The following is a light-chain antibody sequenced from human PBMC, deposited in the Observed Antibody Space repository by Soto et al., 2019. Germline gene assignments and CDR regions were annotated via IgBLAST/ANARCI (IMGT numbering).Light chain of an antibody. CDR2: KAS. J-gene: IGKJ1*01. V-gene: IGKV1-5*03. CDR1: QTISSW. CDR3: QHYNSYSEA. Sequence: DIQMTQSPSSLSASVGDRFTITCRASQTISSWLAWYQQKPGKAPKLLIYKASTLKSGVPSRFSGSGSGTEFTLTISSLQPDDFATYYCQHYNSYSEAFGQETKVDIK.